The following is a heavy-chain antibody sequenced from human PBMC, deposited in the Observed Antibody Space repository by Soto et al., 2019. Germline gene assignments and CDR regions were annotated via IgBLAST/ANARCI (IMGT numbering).Heavy chain of an antibody. Sequence: GGSLRLSCVASELTFSTYWMHWVRQAPGKGLVWVSHINSDGSETTYADSVKGRFTISRDNAKNTLYLQMNSLRVEDTAVYYCATDLPGDGLGDYWGQGTLVTVSS. CDR3: ATDLPGDGLGDY. V-gene: IGHV3-74*03. CDR2: INSDGSET. D-gene: IGHD3-16*01. J-gene: IGHJ4*02. CDR1: ELTFSTYW.